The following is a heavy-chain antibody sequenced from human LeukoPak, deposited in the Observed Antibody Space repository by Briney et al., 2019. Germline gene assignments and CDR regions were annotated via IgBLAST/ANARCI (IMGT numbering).Heavy chain of an antibody. Sequence: SETLSLTCTVSGGSISSSSYCWGWIRQPPGKGLEWIGSIYYSGSTYYNPSLKSRVTISVDTSKNQFSLKLSSVTAADTAVYYCARLTYYDFWSGPERPDAFDIWGQGTMVTVSS. CDR1: GGSISSSSYC. J-gene: IGHJ3*02. CDR3: ARLTYYDFWSGPERPDAFDI. CDR2: IYYSGST. D-gene: IGHD3-3*01. V-gene: IGHV4-39*07.